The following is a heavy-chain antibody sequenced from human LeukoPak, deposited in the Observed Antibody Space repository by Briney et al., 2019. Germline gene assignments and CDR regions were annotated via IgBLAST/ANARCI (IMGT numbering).Heavy chain of an antibody. CDR3: ARSLIADGAFDI. J-gene: IGHJ3*02. CDR1: RFTFSRYA. CDR2: VNNKGNNK. D-gene: IGHD2-21*01. V-gene: IGHV3-21*01. Sequence: PGGSLRLSCAATRFTFSRYAMSWVRQAPGKGLEWVSAVNNKGNNKYYADSVKGRFTISRDNAKNSLFLQMNSLRAEDTAVYYCARSLIADGAFDIWGQGTMVTVSS.